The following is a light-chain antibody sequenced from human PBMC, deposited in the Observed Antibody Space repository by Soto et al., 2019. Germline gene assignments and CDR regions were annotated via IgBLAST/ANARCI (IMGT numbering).Light chain of an antibody. CDR2: DIR. V-gene: IGLV2-14*03. CDR1: SSDVGGYKY. Sequence: QSALTQPASVSGSTGLSITISCTGASSDVGGYKYVSWYQQQPGKAPKLMIYDIRNRPSGVSNRFSGSKSGNTASLTISGLQAEDEPDYYCSSYTSSSTRVFGTGTKLTV. J-gene: IGLJ1*01. CDR3: SSYTSSSTRV.